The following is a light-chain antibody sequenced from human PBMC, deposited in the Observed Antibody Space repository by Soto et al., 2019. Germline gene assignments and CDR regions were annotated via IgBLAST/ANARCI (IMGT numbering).Light chain of an antibody. J-gene: IGLJ2*01. CDR3: CSYAGSSTSRVV. CDR2: EVS. V-gene: IGLV2-23*02. CDR1: SSDVGSYNL. Sequence: QSALTQPASVSGSPRQSITISCTGTSSDVGSYNLVSWYQQHPGKAPKLMIYEVSKRPSGVSNRFSGSKSGNTASLTISGLQAEDEADYYCCSYAGSSTSRVVFGGGTKVTVL.